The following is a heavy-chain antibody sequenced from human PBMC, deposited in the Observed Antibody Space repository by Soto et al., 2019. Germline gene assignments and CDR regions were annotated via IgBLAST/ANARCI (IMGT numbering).Heavy chain of an antibody. V-gene: IGHV3-49*04. CDR2: IRSKAYGGTT. J-gene: IGHJ6*02. CDR1: AFTSGDYA. D-gene: IGHD3-3*01. Sequence: AGGSLRLSCTGSAFTSGDYAMSWVRQAPGKGLEWVGLIRSKAYGGTTEYAASVKGRFTISRDDSKSIAYLQMYSLKTADTAVYYCTRNYECWVSYYYYGMDVWGQGTTVTVSS. CDR3: TRNYECWVSYYYYGMDV.